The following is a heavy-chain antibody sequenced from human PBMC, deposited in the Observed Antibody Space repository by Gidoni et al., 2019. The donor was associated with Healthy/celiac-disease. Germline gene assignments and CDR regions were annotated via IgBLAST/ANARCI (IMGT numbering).Heavy chain of an antibody. CDR3: ARDLTHAGVDI. D-gene: IGHD3-10*01. Sequence: QVQLQESGPGLVKPSATLSLPCPVSGGSISSYYWRWFRQPPGKGLEWIGYIYYSGSTNYNPSLKSRVTISVDTSKNQFYLKLSSVTAADTAVYYCARDLTHAGVDIWGLGTMVTVSS. CDR2: IYYSGST. V-gene: IGHV4-59*01. CDR1: GGSISSYY. J-gene: IGHJ3*02.